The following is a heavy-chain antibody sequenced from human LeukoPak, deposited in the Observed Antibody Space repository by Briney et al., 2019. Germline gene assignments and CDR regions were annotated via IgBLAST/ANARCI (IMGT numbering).Heavy chain of an antibody. Sequence: ASVKVSCKASGGTFSSYAISWVRQAPGQGLEWMGGIIPIFGTANYAQKFQGWVTMTRDTSISTAYMELSRLRSDDTAVYYCARHLRGYDILTGYYSPYYYAMDVWGQGTTVTVSS. CDR2: IIPIFGTA. CDR1: GGTFSSYA. D-gene: IGHD3-9*01. V-gene: IGHV1-69*05. J-gene: IGHJ6*02. CDR3: ARHLRGYDILTGYYSPYYYAMDV.